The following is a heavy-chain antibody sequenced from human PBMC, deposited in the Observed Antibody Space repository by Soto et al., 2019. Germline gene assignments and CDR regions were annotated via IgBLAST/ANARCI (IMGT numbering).Heavy chain of an antibody. Sequence: ASVKVSCKASGYTFTGYYMHWVRQAPGQGLEWMGWINPNSGGTNYAQKFQGRVTMTRDTSISTAYMELSRLRSDDTAVYYCVVDDYDFWSGYPYGMDVWGQGTTVTVSS. J-gene: IGHJ6*02. D-gene: IGHD3-3*01. CDR2: INPNSGGT. CDR3: VVDDYDFWSGYPYGMDV. CDR1: GYTFTGYY. V-gene: IGHV1-2*02.